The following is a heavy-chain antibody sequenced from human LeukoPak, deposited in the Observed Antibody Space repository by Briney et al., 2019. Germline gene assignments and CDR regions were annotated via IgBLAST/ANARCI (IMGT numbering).Heavy chain of an antibody. Sequence: GGSLRLSCAASGFTFSSYEMHWVRQAPGKGLEWISYISGSGRSIYYADSVKGRFTISRDNAKNSLYLQMNSLRAEDTAVYYCVAIEPAGMFGFDIWGQGTMVTVSA. V-gene: IGHV3-48*03. CDR3: VAIEPAGMFGFDI. D-gene: IGHD6-13*01. CDR2: ISGSGRSI. J-gene: IGHJ3*02. CDR1: GFTFSSYE.